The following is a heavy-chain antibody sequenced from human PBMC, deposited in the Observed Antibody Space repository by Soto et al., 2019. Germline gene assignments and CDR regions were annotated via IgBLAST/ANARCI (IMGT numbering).Heavy chain of an antibody. D-gene: IGHD6-13*01. CDR1: GGSISSYY. J-gene: IGHJ4*02. V-gene: IGHV4-59*08. CDR2: IYYSGST. CDR3: AGHSSSWYPDY. Sequence: QVQLQESGPGLVKPSETLSLTCTVSGGSISSYYWSWIRQPPGKGLEWIGYIYYSGSTNYNPSLKSRVTISVDTSKNQFSLKLSSVTAADTAVYYCAGHSSSWYPDYWGQGTLVTVSS.